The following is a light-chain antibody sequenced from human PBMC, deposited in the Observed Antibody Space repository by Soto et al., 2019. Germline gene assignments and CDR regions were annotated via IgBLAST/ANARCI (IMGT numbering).Light chain of an antibody. CDR2: DVS. Sequence: QSVLTQPASVSGSPGQSITISCTGSSSDVGVYNYVSWYQQHPGKAPKLIIYDVSNRPSGVSNRFSGSKSGNTASLTISGLQAEDEADYYCSSYASSSTVVFGGGTKRTVL. V-gene: IGLV2-14*01. CDR1: SSDVGVYNY. CDR3: SSYASSSTVV. J-gene: IGLJ2*01.